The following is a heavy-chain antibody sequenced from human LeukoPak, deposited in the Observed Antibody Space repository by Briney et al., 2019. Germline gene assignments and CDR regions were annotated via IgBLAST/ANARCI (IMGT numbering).Heavy chain of an antibody. J-gene: IGHJ1*01. Sequence: GGSLRLSCAASGFTLSRYGMHWVRQAPGKGLEWVAVIWNDGRNKYYADSVKGRFTISRDNSKNTVYLQMNSLRAEDTAVYHCTTAAFHWGQGTLVTVSS. CDR2: IWNDGRNK. V-gene: IGHV3-33*01. D-gene: IGHD6-25*01. CDR1: GFTLSRYG. CDR3: TTAAFH.